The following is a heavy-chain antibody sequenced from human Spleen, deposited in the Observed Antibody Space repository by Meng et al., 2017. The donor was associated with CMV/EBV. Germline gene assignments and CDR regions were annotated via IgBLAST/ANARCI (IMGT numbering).Heavy chain of an antibody. V-gene: IGHV1-2*02. D-gene: IGHD2-2*01. Sequence: ASVKVSCKDSGYTFTAHYFPWVRQAPGQGLEWMGWIHPHRGDTNYAQKFQGRVTMTRDTSISTAYMELSRLRSDDTAVYYCARDPFIVVVPAAPWWGQGTLVTVSS. J-gene: IGHJ4*02. CDR2: IHPHRGDT. CDR1: GYTFTAHY. CDR3: ARDPFIVVVPAAPW.